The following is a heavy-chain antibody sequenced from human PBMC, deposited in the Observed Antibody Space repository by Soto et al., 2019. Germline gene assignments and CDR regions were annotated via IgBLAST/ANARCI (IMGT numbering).Heavy chain of an antibody. CDR1: EFTFSDSG. V-gene: IGHV3-73*02. J-gene: IGHJ6*02. D-gene: IGHD4-17*01. CDR2: IRTKANSYAT. Sequence: EVQLVESGGGLVQPGGSLKLSCAASEFTFSDSGMHWVRQASGKGLEWVGRIRTKANSYATDYAASVKGRFTISRDDSKNTTYLQMNSLKTEVTAVYYCTRNGDYVWGMDVWGQGTTVTVSS. CDR3: TRNGDYVWGMDV.